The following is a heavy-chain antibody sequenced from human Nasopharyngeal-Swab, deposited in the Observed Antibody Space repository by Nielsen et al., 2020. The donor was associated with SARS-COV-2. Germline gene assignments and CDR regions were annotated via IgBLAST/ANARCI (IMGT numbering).Heavy chain of an antibody. J-gene: IGHJ6*03. Sequence: GESLKISCAASGFTFSSYAMHWVRQAPGKGLEWVAVISYDGSNKYYADSVKGRFTISRDNSKNTLYLQMNSLRAEDTAVYYCARDGWITRGGGYYMDVWGKGTTVTVSS. CDR1: GFTFSSYA. V-gene: IGHV3-30*04. D-gene: IGHD5-12*01. CDR3: ARDGWITRGGGYYMDV. CDR2: ISYDGSNK.